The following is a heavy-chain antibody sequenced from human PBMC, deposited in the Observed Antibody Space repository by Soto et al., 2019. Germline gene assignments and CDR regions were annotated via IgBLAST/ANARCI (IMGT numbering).Heavy chain of an antibody. CDR1: GYTFTTYG. CDR3: ARDPGTFGYYV. Sequence: QVQLVQSGAEVKKPGASVTVSCKTSGYTFTTYGITWVRQAPGQGLEWMGWISGHTGNTYYAQILQGRVTMTTDTSTSTAYMELRSLRSNDTAVYYCARDPGTFGYYVWGQGTTVTVSS. J-gene: IGHJ6*02. CDR2: ISGHTGNT. V-gene: IGHV1-18*04. D-gene: IGHD2-15*01.